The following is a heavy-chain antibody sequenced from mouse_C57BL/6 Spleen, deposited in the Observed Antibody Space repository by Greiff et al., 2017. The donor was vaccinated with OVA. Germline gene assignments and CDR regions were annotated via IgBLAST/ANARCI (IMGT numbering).Heavy chain of an antibody. CDR1: GFNIKDYY. CDR3: ARSDGSSYRFAY. V-gene: IGHV14-2*01. D-gene: IGHD1-1*01. CDR2: IDPEDGET. J-gene: IGHJ3*01. Sequence: EVKVVESGAELVKPGASVKLSCTASGFNIKDYYMHWVKQRTEQGLEWIGRIDPEDGETKYAPKFQGKATITADTSSNTAYLQLSSLTSEDTAVYYCARSDGSSYRFAYWGQGTLVTVSA.